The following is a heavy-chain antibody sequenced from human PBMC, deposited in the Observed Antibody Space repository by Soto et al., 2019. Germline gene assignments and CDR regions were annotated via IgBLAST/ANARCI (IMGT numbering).Heavy chain of an antibody. J-gene: IGHJ6*02. CDR3: AGREFACSSFRYYRYVVAV. V-gene: IGHV4-34*01. D-gene: IGHD3-10*02. Sequence: SETLSLTCAVYGGSFSHYFWTWIRQPPGKGLEWIGEINHSGSTNFNPSLKSRVAISAGRSRNQISLRVTSVTAADTAVYYCAGREFACSSFRYYRYVVAVPGQGTTV. CDR2: INHSGST. CDR1: GGSFSHYF.